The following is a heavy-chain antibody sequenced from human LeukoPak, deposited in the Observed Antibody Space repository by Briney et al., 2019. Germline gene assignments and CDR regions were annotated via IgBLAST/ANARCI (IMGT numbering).Heavy chain of an antibody. J-gene: IGHJ4*02. CDR2: IYYSGST. Sequence: PSETLSLTCTVSGGSISSYYWSWIRQPPGKGLEWIGYIYYSGSTNCNPSLKSRVTISVDTSKNQFSLKLSSVTAADTAVYYCARVGYYYDSSGYYYPTSPYYFDYWGQGTLVTVSS. CDR3: ARVGYYYDSSGYYYPTSPYYFDY. CDR1: GGSISSYY. V-gene: IGHV4-59*12. D-gene: IGHD3-22*01.